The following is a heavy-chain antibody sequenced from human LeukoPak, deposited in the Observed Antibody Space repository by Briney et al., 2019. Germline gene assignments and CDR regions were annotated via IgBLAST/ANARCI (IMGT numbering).Heavy chain of an antibody. D-gene: IGHD6-19*01. J-gene: IGHJ2*01. CDR2: IYASGST. Sequence: SETLSLTCNVSGGSISSGSYYWSWIRQPAGKGLEWIGRIYASGSTNYNPSLKSRVTISVDTSKNQFSLKLSSVTAADTAVYYCARDSSGWYGWYFDLWGRGTLVTVSS. CDR1: GGSISSGSYY. V-gene: IGHV4-61*02. CDR3: ARDSSGWYGWYFDL.